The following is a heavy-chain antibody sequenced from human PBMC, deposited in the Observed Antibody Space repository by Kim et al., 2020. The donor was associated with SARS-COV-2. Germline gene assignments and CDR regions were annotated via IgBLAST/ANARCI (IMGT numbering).Heavy chain of an antibody. Sequence: KHHPSLKSRVPISVDTSKNQFSLKLSSMTAAETAVYYCAGTARGANFDYWGRGALVTVSS. D-gene: IGHD1-26*01. CDR3: AGTARGANFDY. V-gene: IGHV4-4*09. J-gene: IGHJ4*02.